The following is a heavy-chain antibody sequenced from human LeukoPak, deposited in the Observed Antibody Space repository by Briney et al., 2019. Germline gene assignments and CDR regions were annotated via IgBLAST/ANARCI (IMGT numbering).Heavy chain of an antibody. J-gene: IGHJ6*02. Sequence: SGGSLRLSCAVSGLTFNNYAMSWVRQAPGKGLEWVSAISKSGDHTYYAASAKGRFTIYRDNSKNTQYLQMNSLRAEDTAVYYCATSWGPDTSAFRWGRDGMGVWGQGTTVIVS. CDR1: GLTFNNYA. CDR2: ISKSGDHT. CDR3: ATSWGPDTSAFRWGRDGMGV. D-gene: IGHD3-16*01. V-gene: IGHV3-23*01.